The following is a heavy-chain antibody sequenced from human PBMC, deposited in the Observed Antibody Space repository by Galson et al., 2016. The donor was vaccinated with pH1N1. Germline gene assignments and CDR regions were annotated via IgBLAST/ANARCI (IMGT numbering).Heavy chain of an antibody. CDR2: ISESGGES. D-gene: IGHD2-2*01. CDR3: AKVTDVCTVTRCFPYGMHA. V-gene: IGHV3-23*01. J-gene: IGHJ6*02. Sequence: SLRLSCAASGFTFSSYAMSWVRQAPGKGLEWVSFISESGGESYYADSVKGRFTISRDNSKNTLFLQVNSLRAEDTAVYYCAKVTDVCTVTRCFPYGMHAWGQGTTVTVSS. CDR1: GFTFSSYA.